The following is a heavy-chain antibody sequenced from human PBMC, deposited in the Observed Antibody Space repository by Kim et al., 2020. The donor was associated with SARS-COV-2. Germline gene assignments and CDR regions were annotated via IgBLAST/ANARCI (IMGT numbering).Heavy chain of an antibody. CDR2: IWYDGSHK. Sequence: GGSLRLSCAASGFALDNYDMHWVRQAPGKGLEWVTLIWYDGSHKYYADSVKGRFTISRDTSKNTLYLQMSSLRDEEPAVYFCAREMELRLYASPLETATLEHYYYGLDVWGQGTTVTVSS. CDR3: AREMELRLYASPLETATLEHYYYGLDV. CDR1: GFALDNYD. V-gene: IGHV3-33*08. D-gene: IGHD3-16*01. J-gene: IGHJ6*02.